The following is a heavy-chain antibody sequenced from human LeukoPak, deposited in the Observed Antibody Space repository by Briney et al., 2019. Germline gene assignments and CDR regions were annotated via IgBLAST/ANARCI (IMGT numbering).Heavy chain of an antibody. D-gene: IGHD2-21*02. CDR2: IKQDGSEK. J-gene: IGHJ1*01. V-gene: IGHV3-7*01. Sequence: GGSLRLSCAASGFTFSSYWMSWVRQAPGKGLEWVANIKQDGSEKYYVDSVKGRFTISRENAKDTLYLQVNSLRAEDTAVYYCAITVDCRATNDRYSYFHHWGQGTLVTVSS. CDR1: GFTFSSYW. CDR3: AITVDCRATNDRYSYFHH.